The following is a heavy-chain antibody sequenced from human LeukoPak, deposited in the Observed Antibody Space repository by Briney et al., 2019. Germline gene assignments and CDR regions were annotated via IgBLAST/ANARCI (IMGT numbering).Heavy chain of an antibody. CDR1: GFTFSSYW. Sequence: GGSLRLSCAASGFTFSSYWMSWVRQAPGKGLEWVANIKQDGSEKYYVDSVKGRFTISRDNAKNSLYLQMNSLRAEDTAIYYCARVITMIEGWFDPWGQGTLVTVSS. CDR3: ARVITMIEGWFDP. V-gene: IGHV3-7*01. J-gene: IGHJ5*02. D-gene: IGHD3-22*01. CDR2: IKQDGSEK.